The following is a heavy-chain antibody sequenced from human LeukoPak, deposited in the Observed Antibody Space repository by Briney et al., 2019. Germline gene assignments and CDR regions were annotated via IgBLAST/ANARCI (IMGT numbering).Heavy chain of an antibody. J-gene: IGHJ4*02. V-gene: IGHV3-15*01. Sequence: PGGSLRLSCAASGFTFSSYAMSWVRQAPGKGLEWVGRIKSKTDGGTTDYAAPVKGRFTISRDDSKNTLYLQMNSLKTEDTAVYYCTTDLVLVVVVAATRDYWGQGTLVTVSS. CDR2: IKSKTDGGTT. D-gene: IGHD2-15*01. CDR3: TTDLVLVVVVAATRDY. CDR1: GFTFSSYA.